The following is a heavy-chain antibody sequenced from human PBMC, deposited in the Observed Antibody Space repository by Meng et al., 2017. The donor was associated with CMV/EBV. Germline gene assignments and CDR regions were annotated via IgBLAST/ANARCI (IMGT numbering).Heavy chain of an antibody. CDR1: SSNW. CDR3: ARGKDCSSTSCYLKGYNWFDP. J-gene: IGHJ5*02. CDR2: IYHSGST. V-gene: IGHV4-4*02. Sequence: SSNWWSWVRQPPGKGLEWIGEIYHSGSTNYNPSLKSRVTISVDKSKNQFSLKLSSVTAADTAVYYCARGKDCSSTSCYLKGYNWFDPWGQGTLVTSPQ. D-gene: IGHD2-2*01.